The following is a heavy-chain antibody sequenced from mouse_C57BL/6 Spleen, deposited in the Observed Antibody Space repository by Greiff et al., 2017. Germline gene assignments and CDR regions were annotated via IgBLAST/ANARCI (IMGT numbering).Heavy chain of an antibody. CDR3: AKNKGIYGKDAMDY. V-gene: IGHV2-5*01. Sequence: VQGVESGPGLVQPSQSLSLTCTVSGFSLTSYGVHWVRQSPGKGLEWLGVIWRGGSTDYNAAFMSRLSITKDNSKSQVFFKMNSLQADDTAIYYCAKNKGIYGKDAMDYWGQGTSVTVSS. D-gene: IGHD2-1*01. CDR2: IWRGGST. J-gene: IGHJ4*01. CDR1: GFSLTSYG.